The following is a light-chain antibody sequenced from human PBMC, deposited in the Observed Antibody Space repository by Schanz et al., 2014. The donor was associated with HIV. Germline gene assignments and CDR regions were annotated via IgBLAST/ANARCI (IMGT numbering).Light chain of an antibody. CDR2: DVT. CDR3: ATWDINLNGPV. V-gene: IGLV2-11*01. J-gene: IGLJ2*01. CDR1: SSDVGGYDY. Sequence: QSALTQPRSVSGSPGQSVNISCTGTSSDVGGYDYVSWYQQHPGKAPKLMIYDVTKRPSGVPDRFSGSKSGNTASLTISGLQAEDEADYYCATWDINLNGPVFGGGTKLTVL.